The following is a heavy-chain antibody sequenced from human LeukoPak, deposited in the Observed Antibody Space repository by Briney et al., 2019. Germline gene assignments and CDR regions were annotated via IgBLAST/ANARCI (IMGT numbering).Heavy chain of an antibody. V-gene: IGHV3-23*01. D-gene: IGHD5-12*01. CDR1: GFTYRRYS. CDR2: LIGSSGST. CDR3: AKGAYDYIEIGYFDS. J-gene: IGHJ4*02. Sequence: PGGSLRLSCVASGFTYRRYSMNWVRQAPGKGLEWVSGLIGSSGSTDYADSVKGRFTISRDNSKDTVFLQMNRLSAEDTAIYYCAKGAYDYIEIGYFDSWGQGTLVTVSS.